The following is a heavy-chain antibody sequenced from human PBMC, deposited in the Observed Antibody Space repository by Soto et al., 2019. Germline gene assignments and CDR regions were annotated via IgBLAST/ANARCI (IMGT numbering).Heavy chain of an antibody. CDR2: IYPGDSDT. Sequence: GESLKISCKGSEYSFTNYWIAWVRQMPGKGMEWMGVIYPGDSDTIYSPSFQGQVTMSADKSINTAYLQWSSLKASDTAMYYCARHAAYCSSTSCSQNHYWGQGTLVNVSS. D-gene: IGHD2-2*01. CDR3: ARHAAYCSSTSCSQNHY. CDR1: EYSFTNYW. J-gene: IGHJ4*02. V-gene: IGHV5-51*01.